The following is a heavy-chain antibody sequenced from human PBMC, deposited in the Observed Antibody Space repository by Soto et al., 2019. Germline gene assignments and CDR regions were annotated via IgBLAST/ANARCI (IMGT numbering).Heavy chain of an antibody. CDR1: GFTVSSNY. CDR2: IYSGGST. D-gene: IGHD5-18*01. V-gene: IGHV3-53*01. J-gene: IGHJ4*02. Sequence: EVPLVESGGGLIQPGGSLRLSCAASGFTVSSNYMSWVRQAPGKGLEWVSVIYSGGSTYYADSVKGRFTISRDNSKNTLYLQMNSLRAEDTAVYYCAIAGEYSYGYKPVDYWGQGTLVTVSS. CDR3: AIAGEYSYGYKPVDY.